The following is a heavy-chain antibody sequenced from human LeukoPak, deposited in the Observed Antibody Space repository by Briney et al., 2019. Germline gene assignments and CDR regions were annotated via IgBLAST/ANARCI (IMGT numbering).Heavy chain of an antibody. CDR3: ARNPKGDFRFDAFDI. Sequence: SVKVSCKASGGTFSSYAITWVRQAPGQGLEWMGGIIPIFGTANYAQKFQGRVTITTDESTSTAHMELSSLRSEDTAVYYCARNPKGDFRFDAFDIWGQGTMVTVSS. J-gene: IGHJ3*02. V-gene: IGHV1-69*05. CDR1: GGTFSSYA. D-gene: IGHD3-3*01. CDR2: IIPIFGTA.